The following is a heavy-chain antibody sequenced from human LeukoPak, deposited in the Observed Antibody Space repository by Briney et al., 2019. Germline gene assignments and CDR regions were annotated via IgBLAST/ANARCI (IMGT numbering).Heavy chain of an antibody. CDR2: ISGGTRT. J-gene: IGHJ4*02. CDR1: GFSFSSYA. D-gene: IGHD3-16*01. CDR3: AKWPEGAMDYFDY. Sequence: PGGSLRLSCAASGFSFSSYAMTWARQAPVKGLEWVSAISGGTRTYYADSVKGRFTISRDNSKNTLYLEMSSLRVEDTAIYYCAKWPEGAMDYFDYWGQGTLVTVSS. V-gene: IGHV3-23*01.